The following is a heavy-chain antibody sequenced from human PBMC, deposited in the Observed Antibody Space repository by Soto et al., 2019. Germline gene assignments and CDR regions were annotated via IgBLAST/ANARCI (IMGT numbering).Heavy chain of an antibody. CDR3: ARAGDYYLYRLDY. Sequence: QVQLVKSGAEVKKPGASVKVSCKASGYTFNSYGIIWVRQAPGQGLEWMGWISTYNDNTNSAQKLQGRLTMTTDTSTITAYMELRSLRSDDTSMYYCARAGDYYLYRLDYWGQGTLVTVSS. J-gene: IGHJ4*02. CDR2: ISTYNDNT. CDR1: GYTFNSYG. D-gene: IGHD2-21*02. V-gene: IGHV1-18*01.